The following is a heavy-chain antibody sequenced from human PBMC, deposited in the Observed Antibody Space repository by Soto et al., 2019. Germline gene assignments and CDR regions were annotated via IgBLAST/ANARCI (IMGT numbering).Heavy chain of an antibody. CDR3: TTVVQGVVLASPAEMGDAFEI. CDR1: GFTFDDYG. Sequence: EVQLVESGGGLVEPGRSLTLSCVASGFTFDDYGMHWVRQPPGKGLSLVSGITLNSGSIGYAESLKGRFTISRDNAKNFMNLHTNSMRPADTALYYCTTVVQGVVLASPAEMGDAFEIWGQWTIVTLSS. CDR2: ITLNSGSI. J-gene: IGHJ3*02. D-gene: IGHD3-10*01. V-gene: IGHV3-9*01.